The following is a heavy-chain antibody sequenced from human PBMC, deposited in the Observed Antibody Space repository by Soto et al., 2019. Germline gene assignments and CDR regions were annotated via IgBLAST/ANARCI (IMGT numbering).Heavy chain of an antibody. CDR3: AREVDTAMVTNYYGMDV. CDR1: GGSVSSGSYY. J-gene: IGHJ6*02. V-gene: IGHV4-61*01. CDR2: IYYSGST. D-gene: IGHD5-18*01. Sequence: PSETLSLTCTVSGGSVSSGSYYWSWIRQPPGKGLEWIGYIYYSGSTNYNPSLKSRVTISVDTSKNQFSLKLSSVTAADTAVYYCAREVDTAMVTNYYGMDVWGQGTTVTV.